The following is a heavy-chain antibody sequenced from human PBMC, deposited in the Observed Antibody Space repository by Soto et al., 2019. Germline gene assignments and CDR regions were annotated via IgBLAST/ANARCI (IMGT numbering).Heavy chain of an antibody. CDR3: ARGYSSGWGPLINYYLDH. CDR2: IYPGDSDT. CDR1: GYNVTSYW. V-gene: IGHV5-51*01. Sequence: GESVRISFKRSGYNVTSYWIAWVRQIHGKVLEWMGIIYPGDSDTRYSPSFQCQVTISADKSISTAYLQWSSLKASDTAMYYCARGYSSGWGPLINYYLDHWGQGTQVTVSS. D-gene: IGHD6-19*01. J-gene: IGHJ4*02.